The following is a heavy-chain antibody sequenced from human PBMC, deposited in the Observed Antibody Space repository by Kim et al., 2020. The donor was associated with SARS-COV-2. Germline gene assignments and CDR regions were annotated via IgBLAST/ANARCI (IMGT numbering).Heavy chain of an antibody. CDR2: ISSSGSTI. CDR1: GFTFSDYY. Sequence: GGSLRLSCAASGFTFSDYYMSWIRQAPGKGLEWVSYISSSGSTIYYADSVKGRFTISRDNAKNSLYLQMNSLRAEDTAVYYCARDSRDGYNPDYYYGMDVWGQGTTVTVSS. CDR3: ARDSRDGYNPDYYYGMDV. J-gene: IGHJ6*02. V-gene: IGHV3-11*04. D-gene: IGHD5-12*01.